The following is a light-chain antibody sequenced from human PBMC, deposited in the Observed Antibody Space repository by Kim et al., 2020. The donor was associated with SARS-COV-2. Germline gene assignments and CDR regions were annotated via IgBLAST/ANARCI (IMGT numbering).Light chain of an antibody. J-gene: IGLJ2*01. CDR1: KLGDKY. CDR3: QAWDSNTGVV. CDR2: HNS. Sequence: VSPGQTASIPCSGDKLGDKYVCWYQQKPGQSPVLVIYHNSQRPSGIPERFSGSNSGNTATLTISGTQAMDEADYYCQAWDSNTGVVFGGGTQLTVL. V-gene: IGLV3-1*01.